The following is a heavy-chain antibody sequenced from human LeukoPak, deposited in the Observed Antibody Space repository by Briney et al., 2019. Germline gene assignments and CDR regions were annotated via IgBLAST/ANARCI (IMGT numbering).Heavy chain of an antibody. D-gene: IGHD3-22*01. CDR1: GFTFSSYS. CDR2: ITSDSTTM. Sequence: GGSLRLSCAASGFTFSSYSMNWVRQAPGQGLEWVSYITSDSTTMFYADSVKGRFTASRDNAENSMYLQMNSLRAEDTAVYYCARDDPLGYDSSGYPDYWGQGTLVIVSS. J-gene: IGHJ4*02. V-gene: IGHV3-48*01. CDR3: ARDDPLGYDSSGYPDY.